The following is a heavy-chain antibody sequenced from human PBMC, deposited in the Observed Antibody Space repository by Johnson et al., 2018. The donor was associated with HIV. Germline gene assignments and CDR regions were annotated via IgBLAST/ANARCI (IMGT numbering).Heavy chain of an antibody. J-gene: IGHJ3*02. CDR1: GFTFSSYA. CDR3: ARVAGDQVVLDAFDI. Sequence: QVQLVESGGGVVQPGRSLRLSCAASGFTFSSYAMHWVRQAPGKGLEWVAVISYDGSNKYYADSVKGRFTISRDNAKNSLYLQMNSLRAEDTAVYYCARVAGDQVVLDAFDIWGQGTMVTVSS. CDR2: ISYDGSNK. D-gene: IGHD7-27*01. V-gene: IGHV3-30-3*01.